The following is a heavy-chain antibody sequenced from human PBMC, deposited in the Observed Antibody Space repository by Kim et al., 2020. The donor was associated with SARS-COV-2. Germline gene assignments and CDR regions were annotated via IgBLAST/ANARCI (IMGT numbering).Heavy chain of an antibody. CDR3: AKGGTSGAHYSSFDF. CDR2: ISGRDGST. V-gene: IGHV3-23*01. D-gene: IGHD3-22*01. CDR1: GFSFSNYA. Sequence: GGSLRLSCAASGFSFSNYAMTWVRQAPGKGLEWVSVISGRDGSTYYADSVKGRFTISRDNSENTLFLQMNSLKAADSALYYCAKGGTSGAHYSSFDFWG. J-gene: IGHJ4*01.